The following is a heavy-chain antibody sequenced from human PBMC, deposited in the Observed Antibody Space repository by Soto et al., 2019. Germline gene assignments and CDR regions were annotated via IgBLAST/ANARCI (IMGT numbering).Heavy chain of an antibody. Sequence: QVQLVESGGGVVHPGRSLRLSCAASGFTLSDFGIHWVRQAPGKGLEWLAVISSDGSNKFYADSVQGRFTLSRDSSENTLYLQMTRLRIDDTAVYYCAKDLSWGPIGMSLRSWGQGTLVTVSS. CDR1: GFTLSDFG. CDR2: ISSDGSNK. CDR3: AKDLSWGPIGMSLRS. D-gene: IGHD3-16*01. V-gene: IGHV3-30*18. J-gene: IGHJ5*02.